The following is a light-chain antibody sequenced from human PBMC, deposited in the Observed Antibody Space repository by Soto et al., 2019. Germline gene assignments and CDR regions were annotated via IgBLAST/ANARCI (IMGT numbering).Light chain of an antibody. CDR1: QSIGSW. J-gene: IGKJ1*01. CDR2: KAS. Sequence: GDRVTITCRASQSIGSWLAWYQQKPGKAPKFLIYKASTLESGVPSRFSGSGSGTEFTLTISSLQPDDFATYYCQQYETYWTFGQGAKVEIK. V-gene: IGKV1-5*03. CDR3: QQYETYWT.